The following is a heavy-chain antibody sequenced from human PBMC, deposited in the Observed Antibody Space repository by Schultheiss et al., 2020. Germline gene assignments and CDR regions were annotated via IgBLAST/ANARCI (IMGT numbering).Heavy chain of an antibody. J-gene: IGHJ5*02. V-gene: IGHV4-34*01. CDR3: ARGSVVVAATRRNWFDP. CDR1: GGSFSGYY. Sequence: GSLRLSCAVYGGSFSGYYWSWIRQPPGKGLEWIGEINHSGSTNYNPSLKSRVTISVDTSKNQFSLKLSSVTAADTAVYYCARGSVVVAATRRNWFDPWGQGTLVTVSS. CDR2: INHSGST. D-gene: IGHD2-15*01.